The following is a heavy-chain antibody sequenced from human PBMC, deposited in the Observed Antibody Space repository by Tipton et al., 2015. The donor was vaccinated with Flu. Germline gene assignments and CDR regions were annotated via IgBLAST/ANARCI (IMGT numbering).Heavy chain of an antibody. V-gene: IGHV4-61*02. CDR3: ARSPSYSGSGIYPYYFDD. D-gene: IGHD3-10*01. CDR2: IYTTGST. J-gene: IGHJ4*02. CDR1: GGFITSGSYY. Sequence: TLSLTCTVSGGFITSGSYYWGWIRQSAGKGLEWIGRIYTTGSTNYNPSLRSRVTISGDTSKNQFSLQLNSVTAEDTAVYYCARSPSYSGSGIYPYYFDDWGQGTLVTVSS.